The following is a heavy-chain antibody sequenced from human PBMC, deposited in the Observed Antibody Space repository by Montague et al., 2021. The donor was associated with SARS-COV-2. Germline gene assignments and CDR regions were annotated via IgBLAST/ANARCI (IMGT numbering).Heavy chain of an antibody. CDR2: TYYRSEWYS. CDR3: ARAERGSCGDGNCYQYFFNY. D-gene: IGHD2-15*01. V-gene: IGHV6-1*01. Sequence: CAISGGSVSTNSGTWNWVRPSPSRGLEWLGRTYYRSEWYSDYSVSVKSRISINPDTSKNQFSLQLNSVTPEDTAVYYCARAERGSCGDGNCYQYFFNYWGQGTLVTVSS. J-gene: IGHJ4*02. CDR1: GGSVSTNSGT.